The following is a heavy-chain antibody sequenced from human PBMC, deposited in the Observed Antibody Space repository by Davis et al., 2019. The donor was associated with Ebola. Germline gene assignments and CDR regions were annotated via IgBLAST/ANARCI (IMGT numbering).Heavy chain of an antibody. CDR3: ARDRDTYYDILTGYQYFDY. CDR2: ISSSSSYT. V-gene: IGHV3-21*05. D-gene: IGHD3-9*01. J-gene: IGHJ4*02. Sequence: GDSLKISCAASGFTFSSYSMNWVRQAPGKGLEWVSYISSSSSYTNYADSVKGRFTISRDNSKNTLYLQMNSLRAEDTAVYYCARDRDTYYDILTGYQYFDYWGQGTLVTVSS. CDR1: GFTFSSYS.